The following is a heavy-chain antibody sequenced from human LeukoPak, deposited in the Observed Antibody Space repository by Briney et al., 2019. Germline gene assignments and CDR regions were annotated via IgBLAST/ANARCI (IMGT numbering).Heavy chain of an antibody. Sequence: PGGSLRLSCAASGFTFSDSYMSWIRQTPGQGLEWISYISSSSTIYYADSVKGRFTISRDNAKNSLYLQMNSLRAEDTAVYYCARDGSGDYFDYWGQGTLVTVSS. J-gene: IGHJ4*02. D-gene: IGHD3-10*01. CDR1: GFTFSDSY. CDR3: ARDGSGDYFDY. V-gene: IGHV3-69-1*01. CDR2: ISSSSTI.